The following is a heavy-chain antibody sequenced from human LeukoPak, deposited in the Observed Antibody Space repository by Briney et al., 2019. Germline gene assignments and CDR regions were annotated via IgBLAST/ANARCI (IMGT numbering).Heavy chain of an antibody. D-gene: IGHD2-15*01. V-gene: IGHV3-66*01. CDR1: GFTVSSNY. J-gene: IGHJ3*02. CDR3: ARYCSGGSCYPSGAFDI. CDR2: IYSGGRT. Sequence: SGGSLRLSCAASGFTVSSNYMSWVRQAPGKGLEWVSIIYSGGRTHYADSVKGRFTISRDNSKNTLYLQMNSLRVEDTAVYHCARYCSGGSCYPSGAFDIWGQGTMVTVSS.